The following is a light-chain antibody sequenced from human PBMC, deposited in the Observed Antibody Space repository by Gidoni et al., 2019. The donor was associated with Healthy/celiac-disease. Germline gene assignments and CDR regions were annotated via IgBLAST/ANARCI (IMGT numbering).Light chain of an antibody. J-gene: IGKJ3*01. Sequence: DIQMTQSPSSLSASVGDRVTITCRASQSISSYLNWYQQKPEKAPKLLIYAASSWQSGVPSRFSGSGSGTDFTLSISSLQPGDFATYYCQQSYSTPFTFGPGTKVDIK. CDR2: AAS. CDR3: QQSYSTPFT. V-gene: IGKV1-39*01. CDR1: QSISSY.